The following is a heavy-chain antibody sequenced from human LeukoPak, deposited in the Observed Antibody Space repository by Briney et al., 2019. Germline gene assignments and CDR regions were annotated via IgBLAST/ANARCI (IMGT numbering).Heavy chain of an antibody. V-gene: IGHV3-21*01. Sequence: GGSLRLSCAASGFTFSSYSMNWVRQSPGKGLEWVSSISSSSYIYYADSVKGRFTISRDNAKNSLYLQMNSLRAEDTAVYYCARDATPIAVAGTGIDYWGQGTLVTVSS. D-gene: IGHD6-19*01. CDR1: GFTFSSYS. J-gene: IGHJ4*02. CDR2: ISSSSYI. CDR3: ARDATPIAVAGTGIDY.